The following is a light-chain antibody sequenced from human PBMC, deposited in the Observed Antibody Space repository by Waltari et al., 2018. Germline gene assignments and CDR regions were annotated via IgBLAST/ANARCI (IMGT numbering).Light chain of an antibody. V-gene: IGKV2-28*01. CDR2: LGS. J-gene: IGKJ4*02. CDR3: MQALESPS. Sequence: EIVMTQSPLSLPVTPGEPASISCRSSQSLLHSSGYNYLTWFLQKPGQSPQFLIYLGSILASGVPDRFSGSGSGTDFTLKITRVEADDVGFYYCMQALESPSFGGGTKVEIK. CDR1: QSLLHSSGYNY.